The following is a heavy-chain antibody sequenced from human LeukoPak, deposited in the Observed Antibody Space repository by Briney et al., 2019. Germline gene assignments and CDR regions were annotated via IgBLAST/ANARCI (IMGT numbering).Heavy chain of an antibody. D-gene: IGHD3-10*01. V-gene: IGHV1-58*02. J-gene: IGHJ4*02. CDR3: AASPYYYGSGSYFGLDFDY. CDR1: GFTFTSSA. CDR2: IVVGSGNT. Sequence: SVKVSCKASGFTFTSSAMQWVRQARGQRLEWIGWIVVGSGNTNYAQKFQERVTITRDMSTSTAYMELSSLRSEDTAVYYCAASPYYYGSGSYFGLDFDYWGQGTLVTVSS.